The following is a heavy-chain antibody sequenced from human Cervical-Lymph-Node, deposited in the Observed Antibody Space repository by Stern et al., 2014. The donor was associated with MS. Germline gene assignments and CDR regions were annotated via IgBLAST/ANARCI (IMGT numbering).Heavy chain of an antibody. CDR3: AKDRMGATTLVDY. V-gene: IGHV3-9*01. Sequence: QLVESGGGLVQPGRSLRLSCAGSGFTFDDYAMHWVRQAPGKGLEWVSGISRNSGSIGYADSVKGRFTISRDNAKNSLFLQMNSLRAEDTAMYYCAKDRMGATTLVDYWGQGTLVTVSS. D-gene: IGHD1-26*01. CDR1: GFTFDDYA. J-gene: IGHJ4*02. CDR2: ISRNSGSI.